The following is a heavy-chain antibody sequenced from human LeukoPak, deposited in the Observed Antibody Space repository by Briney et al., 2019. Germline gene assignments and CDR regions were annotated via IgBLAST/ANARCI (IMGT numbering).Heavy chain of an antibody. D-gene: IGHD6-6*01. V-gene: IGHV1-18*01. J-gene: IGHJ3*02. CDR1: GYTFTSYG. CDR3: ASYSSSDAFDI. CDR2: ISAYNGNT. Sequence: ASVKVSCKASGYTFTSYGISWVRQAPGQGLEWMGWISAYNGNTNYAQKLQGRVTMTTDTSTSTAYMELSRLRSDDTAVYYCASYSSSDAFDIWGQGTMVTVSS.